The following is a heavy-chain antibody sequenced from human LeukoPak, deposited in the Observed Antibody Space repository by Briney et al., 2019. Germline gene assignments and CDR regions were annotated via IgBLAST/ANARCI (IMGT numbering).Heavy chain of an antibody. CDR1: GYTFTSYG. Sequence: ASVKVSCKASGYTFTSYGISWVRQAPGQGLEWMGWISAYNGNTGYAQKFQGRVTITRDTSIRTAYMETSSLTSEDTAVYYCARVDGSPDYWGQGTLLTVSS. CDR2: ISAYNGNT. D-gene: IGHD2-15*01. J-gene: IGHJ4*02. CDR3: ARVDGSPDY. V-gene: IGHV1-18*01.